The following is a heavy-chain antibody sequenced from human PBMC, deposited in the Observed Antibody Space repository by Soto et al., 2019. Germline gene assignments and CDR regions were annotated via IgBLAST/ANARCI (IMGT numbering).Heavy chain of an antibody. V-gene: IGHV2-5*01. Sequence: QITLKESGPTLVRPTQTLTLTCTFSGFSLSTSGLGVGWIRQPPGKALEWLALIYWNDDKRYSPSLKARLTITKDTYKNRVVRTMTNMDPVDTATYFCAHRPSGWYLFDYWGQGTLVTVSS. CDR2: IYWNDDK. J-gene: IGHJ4*02. D-gene: IGHD6-19*01. CDR1: GFSLSTSGLG. CDR3: AHRPSGWYLFDY.